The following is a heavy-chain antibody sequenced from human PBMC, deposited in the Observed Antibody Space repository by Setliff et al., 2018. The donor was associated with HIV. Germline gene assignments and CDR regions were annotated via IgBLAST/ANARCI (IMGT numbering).Heavy chain of an antibody. CDR1: GGSFRGYY. Sequence: SETLSLTCAVYGGSFRGYYWSWIRQPPGKGLEWIGEINHSGSTNYNPSLKSRVTISVDTSKNQFSLKLSSVTAADTAVYYCARGTYYYDSSGFRDAFDIWGQGTMVTVSS. J-gene: IGHJ3*02. CDR2: INHSGST. V-gene: IGHV4-34*01. CDR3: ARGTYYYDSSGFRDAFDI. D-gene: IGHD3-22*01.